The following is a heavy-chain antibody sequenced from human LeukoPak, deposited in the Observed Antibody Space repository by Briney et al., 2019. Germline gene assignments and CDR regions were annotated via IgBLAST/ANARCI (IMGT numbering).Heavy chain of an antibody. CDR3: ASGFGKSEDY. V-gene: IGHV3-11*01. Sequence: GGSLRLSCAASGVTFSDSYMTWIRQAPGKGLEWVSYISSAGDTTYYADSVKGRFTISRDNAKNSLYLQMNSLRAEDTAMYFCASGFGKSEDYWGQGALVTVSS. J-gene: IGHJ4*02. D-gene: IGHD3-16*01. CDR2: ISSAGDTT. CDR1: GVTFSDSY.